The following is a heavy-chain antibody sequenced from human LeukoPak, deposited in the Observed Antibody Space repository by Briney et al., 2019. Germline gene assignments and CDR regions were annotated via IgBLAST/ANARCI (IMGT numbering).Heavy chain of an antibody. Sequence: GESLKISCKVSGYSFTSYCIGWVRQMPGKGLEWMGIIYPGDSGPTYSPSFQGQVTISVDKSISTAYLQWSSLQASDTAMYYCGMSGDRVPLQDDVFDVWGQGTMVTVSS. J-gene: IGHJ3*01. CDR3: GMSGDRVPLQDDVFDV. CDR2: IYPGDSGP. V-gene: IGHV5-51*01. D-gene: IGHD1-26*01. CDR1: GYSFTSYC.